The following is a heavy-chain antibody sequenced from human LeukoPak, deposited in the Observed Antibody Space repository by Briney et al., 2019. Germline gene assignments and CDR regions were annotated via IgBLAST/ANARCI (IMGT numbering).Heavy chain of an antibody. CDR2: VRYDGSNK. D-gene: IGHD3-3*01. J-gene: IGHJ4*02. Sequence: GGSLRLSCAASGFTFSSYGMHWVRQAPGKGLEWVAFVRYDGSNKYYADSVKGRFTISRDNSKNTLYLQMNSLRAEDTAVYYCAKDALRFLEWLLYGGLDYWGQGTLVTVSS. V-gene: IGHV3-30*02. CDR1: GFTFSSYG. CDR3: AKDALRFLEWLLYGGLDY.